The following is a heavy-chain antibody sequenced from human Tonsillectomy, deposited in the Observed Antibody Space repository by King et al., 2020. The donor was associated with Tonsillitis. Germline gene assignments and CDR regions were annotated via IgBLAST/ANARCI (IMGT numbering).Heavy chain of an antibody. V-gene: IGHV1-8*01. D-gene: IGHD2-8*01. CDR3: ARGYCTNGVCYTGGYFDY. CDR2: MNPNSGNT. Sequence: QLVQSGAEVKKPGASVKVSCKASGYTFTSYDINWVRQATGQGLEWRGWMNPNSGNTGYAQKFQGRVTMTRNTSISTAYMELSSLRSEDTAVYYCARGYCTNGVCYTGGYFDYWGQGTLVTVSS. CDR1: GYTFTSYD. J-gene: IGHJ4*02.